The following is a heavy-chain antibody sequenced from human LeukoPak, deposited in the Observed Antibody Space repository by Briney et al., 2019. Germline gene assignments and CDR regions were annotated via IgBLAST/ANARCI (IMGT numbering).Heavy chain of an antibody. V-gene: IGHV1-69*13. J-gene: IGHJ4*02. D-gene: IGHD5-12*01. CDR1: GYTFTGYH. CDR2: IIPIFGTA. CDR3: ARALYSGYDSLFDY. Sequence: ASVKVSCKASGYTFTGYHMHWVRQAPGQGLEWMGGIIPIFGTANYAQKFQGRVTITADESTSTAYMELSSLRSEDTAVYYCARALYSGYDSLFDYWGQGTLVTVSS.